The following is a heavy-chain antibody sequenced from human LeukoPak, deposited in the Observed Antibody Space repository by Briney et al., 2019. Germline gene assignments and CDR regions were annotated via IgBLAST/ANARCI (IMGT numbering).Heavy chain of an antibody. CDR3: AKGDSSGWYAMGAFDY. J-gene: IGHJ4*02. CDR1: GFTFSSYA. Sequence: GGSLRLSCVASGFTFSSYAMSWVRQAPGKGLEWVSAISGSGGSTYYADSVKGRFTISRDNSKNTLYLQMNSLRAEDTAVYYCAKGDSSGWYAMGAFDYWGQGTLVTVSS. V-gene: IGHV3-23*01. D-gene: IGHD6-19*01. CDR2: ISGSGGST.